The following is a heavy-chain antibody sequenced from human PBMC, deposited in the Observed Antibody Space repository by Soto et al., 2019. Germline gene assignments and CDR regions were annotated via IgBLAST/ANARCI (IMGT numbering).Heavy chain of an antibody. Sequence: PXDSLKVSCQCSGDSFTSYWIGLVLQMPGKGLEWMGIIYPGDSDTRYSPSFQGQVTISADKSISTAYLQWSSLEASDTAMYYCARIIQKMRVYYYYYGMDVWGQGTTVTVSS. V-gene: IGHV5-51*01. CDR2: IYPGDSDT. CDR3: ARIIQKMRVYYYYYGMDV. J-gene: IGHJ6*02. D-gene: IGHD3-3*01. CDR1: GDSFTSYW.